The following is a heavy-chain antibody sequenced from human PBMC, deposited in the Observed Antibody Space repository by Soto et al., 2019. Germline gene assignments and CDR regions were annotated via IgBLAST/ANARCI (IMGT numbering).Heavy chain of an antibody. CDR1: GSRFSDYV. V-gene: IGHV1-69*06. CDR2: IIPIFNST. Sequence: SVKVSCKVSGSRFSDYVISWVRQAPGHGLEWLGRIIPIFNSTKYAQNFQGRVTITADKSTSTASLELSSLRSDDTAVYYCAREGRGKKAGYNGLVSLGYWGQGTLVTVSS. D-gene: IGHD2-2*02. J-gene: IGHJ4*02. CDR3: AREGRGKKAGYNGLVSLGY.